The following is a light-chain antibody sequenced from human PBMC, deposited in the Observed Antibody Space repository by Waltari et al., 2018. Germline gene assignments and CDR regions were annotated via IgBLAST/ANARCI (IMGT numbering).Light chain of an antibody. V-gene: IGKV3-15*01. J-gene: IGKJ4*01. CDR2: GAS. CDR3: QQYNNWPPQLT. Sequence: ELVMTQSPATLSVSPGDTATLSCRASQSVRSNLAWYQQKPGQAPRLLIYGASTRAAGIPARFSGSGSGTEFTLTISSMLSEDFAVYYCQQYNNWPPQLTFGGGTKVEIK. CDR1: QSVRSN.